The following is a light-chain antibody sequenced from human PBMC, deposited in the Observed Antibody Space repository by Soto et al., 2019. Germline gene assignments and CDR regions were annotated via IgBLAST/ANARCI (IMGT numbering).Light chain of an antibody. Sequence: DVQMPQSPSTLSGSVGDRVTITCRASQTISSWLAWYQQKPGKAPKLLIYKASTLKSGVPSRFSGSGSGTEFTLTISSLQPDDFATYYCQHYNSYSEAFAQGTKVDIK. CDR1: QTISSW. CDR2: KAS. CDR3: QHYNSYSEA. V-gene: IGKV1-5*03. J-gene: IGKJ1*01.